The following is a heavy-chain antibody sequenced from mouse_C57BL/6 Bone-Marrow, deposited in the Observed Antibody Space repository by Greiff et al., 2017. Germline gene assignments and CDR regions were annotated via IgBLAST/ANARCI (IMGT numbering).Heavy chain of an antibody. Sequence: VQLQQPGAELVKPGASVKLSCKASGYTFTNYWMHWVKQRPGQGLEWIGMIHPNSGSTNYNEKFKSKATLTVDKSSSTAYMQLSSLTSEDSAIYYCARLTGTGYWGQGTTLTVSS. CDR2: IHPNSGST. CDR3: ARLTGTGY. J-gene: IGHJ2*01. D-gene: IGHD4-1*01. V-gene: IGHV1-64*01. CDR1: GYTFTNYW.